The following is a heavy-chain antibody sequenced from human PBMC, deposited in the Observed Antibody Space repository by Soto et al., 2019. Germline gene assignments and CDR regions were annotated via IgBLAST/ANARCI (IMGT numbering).Heavy chain of an antibody. D-gene: IGHD1-26*01. CDR3: ATSDLVGALHY. CDR1: GYTFTSYA. V-gene: IGHV1-3*01. CDR2: INAGNGNT. Sequence: GASVKVSCKASGYTFTSYAMHWVRQAPGQRLAWMGWINAGNGNTKYSQKFQGRVTIPRDTSASTAYMELSSLRSEDTAVYYCATSDLVGALHYWGQGTLVTVYS. J-gene: IGHJ4*02.